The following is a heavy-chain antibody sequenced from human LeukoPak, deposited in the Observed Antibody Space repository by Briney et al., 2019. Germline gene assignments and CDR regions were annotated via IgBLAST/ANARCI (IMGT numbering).Heavy chain of an antibody. CDR2: ISDSSRHI. CDR3: ARAYTNGDYLDY. J-gene: IGHJ4*02. D-gene: IGHD4-17*01. Sequence: GGSLTLSCAASGFTFSRYSVNWVRQAPGKGLEWVSCISDSSRHIYYADSVKGRFTISRDNAKSSASLQMNSLRVDDTAVYYCARAYTNGDYLDYWGQGTLVTVSS. CDR1: GFTFSRYS. V-gene: IGHV3-21*01.